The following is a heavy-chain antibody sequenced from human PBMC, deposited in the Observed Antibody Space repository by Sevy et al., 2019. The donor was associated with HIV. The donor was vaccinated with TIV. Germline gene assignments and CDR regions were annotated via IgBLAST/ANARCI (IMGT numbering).Heavy chain of an antibody. J-gene: IGHJ4*02. D-gene: IGHD6-13*01. CDR1: GFTFTIYA. Sequence: GGSLRLSCAASGFTFTIYAMTWVRQAPGRGLEWVSVISGSGASTYYTDSVKGRFTISRDNSKNTLYLQMNSLRAEATAIYYCAKDRNKWGSSCDYWGQGTLVTVSS. V-gene: IGHV3-23*01. CDR2: ISGSGAST. CDR3: AKDRNKWGSSCDY.